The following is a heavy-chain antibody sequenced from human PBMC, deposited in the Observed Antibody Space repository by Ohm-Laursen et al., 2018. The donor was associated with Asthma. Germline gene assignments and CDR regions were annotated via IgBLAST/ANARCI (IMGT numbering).Heavy chain of an antibody. CDR2: N. CDR3: ARDPPVTTVTTGEYFDY. J-gene: IGHJ4*02. Sequence: NYYMNSVKGRFTISRDNAKSSLYLQMNNLRADDTAVYYCARDPPVTTVTTGEYFDYWGQGTLVTVSS. V-gene: IGHV3-7*03. D-gene: IGHD4-17*01.